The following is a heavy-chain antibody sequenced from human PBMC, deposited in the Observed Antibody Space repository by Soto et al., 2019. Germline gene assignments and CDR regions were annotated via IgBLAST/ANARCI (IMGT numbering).Heavy chain of an antibody. J-gene: IGHJ6*03. CDR3: AGVYEAANPGPLHYYYYYYMDV. V-gene: IGHV1-69*02. Sequence: QVQLVQSGAEVKKPGSSVKVSCKASGGTFSSYTISWVRQAPGQGLEWMGRIIPILGIANYAQKFQGRVTITADKSTSTAYMELSSLRSEDTAVYYCAGVYEAANPGPLHYYYYYYMDVWGKGTTVTVSS. CDR1: GGTFSSYT. D-gene: IGHD1-20*01. CDR2: IIPILGIA.